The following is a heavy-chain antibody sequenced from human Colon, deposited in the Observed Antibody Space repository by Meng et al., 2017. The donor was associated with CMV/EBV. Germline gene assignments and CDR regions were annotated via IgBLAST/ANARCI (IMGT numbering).Heavy chain of an antibody. J-gene: IGHJ3*02. CDR3: TRGYSGIDIYAFDI. CDR2: AANKADSYTT. D-gene: IGHD1-26*01. Sequence: GGSLRLSCTASGFTFSSYEMNWVRQAPGKGLEWVGRAANKADSYTTEYAASVKGRFTFSRDDSENSVYLQMNSLKSEDTAVYYCTRGYSGIDIYAFDIWGQGTMVTVSS. V-gene: IGHV3-72*01. CDR1: GFTFSSYE.